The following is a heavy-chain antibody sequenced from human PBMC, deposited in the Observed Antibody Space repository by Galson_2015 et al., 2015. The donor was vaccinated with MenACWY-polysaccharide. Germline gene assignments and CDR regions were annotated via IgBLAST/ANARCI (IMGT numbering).Heavy chain of an antibody. CDR1: RSRFSNSG. V-gene: IGHV3-33*01. J-gene: IGHJ3*02. Sequence: SLRLSCAASRSRFSNSGVHWVRQAPGKGLEWVAGIKNDGSNKVYADSVKGRFTISRDNSKNTEFLEMNTLGVEDTAVYYCAREGSRIVSHAFDIWGQGTIVSVSP. CDR2: IKNDGSNK. CDR3: AREGSRIVSHAFDI. D-gene: IGHD2-2*01.